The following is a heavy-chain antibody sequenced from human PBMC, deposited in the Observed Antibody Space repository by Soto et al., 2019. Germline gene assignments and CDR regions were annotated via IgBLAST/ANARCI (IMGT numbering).Heavy chain of an antibody. V-gene: IGHV1-69*06. CDR1: GGTFSSYA. D-gene: IGHD6-19*01. CDR3: ARGGRRGQWLVPDWFDP. Sequence: SVKVSCKASGGTFSSYAISWVRQAPGQGLEWMGGIIPIFGTANYAQKFQGRVTITADKSTSTAYMELSSLRAEDTAVYFCARGGRRGQWLVPDWFDPWGQGTLVTVSS. CDR2: IIPIFGTA. J-gene: IGHJ5*02.